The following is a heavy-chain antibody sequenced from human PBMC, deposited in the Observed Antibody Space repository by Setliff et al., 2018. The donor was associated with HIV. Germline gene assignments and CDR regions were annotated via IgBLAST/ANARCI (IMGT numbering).Heavy chain of an antibody. Sequence: SETLSLTCTVSGETIRNGFYYWHWMRQPPGKGLEWMGSIYYSGSTHYKSSLKSRVTISVDTSKNQFSLRLSSVTAADTAVYYCARGGGPDTNFDSWGRGTLVTVSS. CDR2: IYYSGST. V-gene: IGHV4-39*07. J-gene: IGHJ4*02. CDR3: ARGGGPDTNFDS. CDR1: GETIRNGFYY.